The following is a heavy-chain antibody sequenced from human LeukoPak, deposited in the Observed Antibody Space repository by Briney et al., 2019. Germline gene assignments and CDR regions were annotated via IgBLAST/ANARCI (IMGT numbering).Heavy chain of an antibody. V-gene: IGHV4-59*12. CDR3: ARDYCSGGSCYFDY. CDR2: IYYSGST. D-gene: IGHD2-15*01. CDR1: GGSIRSYY. Sequence: MPSETLSLTCTVSGGSIRSYYWSWIRQPPGKGLEWIGYIYYSGSTNYNPSLKSRVSISVDTSKNQFSLKLSSVTAADTAVYYCARDYCSGGSCYFDYWGQGTLVTVSS. J-gene: IGHJ4*02.